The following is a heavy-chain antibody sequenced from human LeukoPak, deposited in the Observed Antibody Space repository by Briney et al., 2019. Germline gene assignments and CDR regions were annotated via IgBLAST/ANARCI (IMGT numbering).Heavy chain of an antibody. CDR3: AREVVVVVAATLQDYYYYYGMDV. V-gene: IGHV1-46*01. CDR2: INPSGGST. CDR1: GYTFTSYY. J-gene: IGHJ6*02. Sequence: GASVKVSCKASGYTFTSYYMHWVRQAPGQGLEWMGIINPSGGSTSYAQKFQGRVTMTRDTSTSTVYMELSSLRSEDTAVYYCAREVVVVVAATLQDYYYYYGMDVWGQGTTVTVSS. D-gene: IGHD2-15*01.